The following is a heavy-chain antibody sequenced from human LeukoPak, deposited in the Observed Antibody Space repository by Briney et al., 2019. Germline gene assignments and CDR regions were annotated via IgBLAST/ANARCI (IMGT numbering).Heavy chain of an antibody. V-gene: IGHV4-59*01. CDR1: GGSISSYY. CDR2: IYYSGST. J-gene: IGHJ4*02. CDR3: ARSELLWFGGVNSGFDY. Sequence: SETLSLTCTVAGGSISSYYWSWIRQPPGKGLEWIGYIYYSGSTNYNPSLKSRVTISLDTSKNQFSLKLSSVTAADTAVYYCARSELLWFGGVNSGFDYWGQGTLVTVSS. D-gene: IGHD3-10*01.